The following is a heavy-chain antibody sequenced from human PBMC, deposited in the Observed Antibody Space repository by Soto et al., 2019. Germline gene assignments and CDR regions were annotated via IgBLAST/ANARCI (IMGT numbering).Heavy chain of an antibody. D-gene: IGHD4-4*01. Sequence: ASVKVSCKASGYTFTSYGISWVRQAPGQGLEWMGWISAYNGNTNYAQKLQGRVTMTTDTSTSTACMELRSLRSDDTAVYYCAREAQNHYIKDYRGQGTLVTVYS. J-gene: IGHJ4*02. CDR3: AREAQNHYIKDY. CDR2: ISAYNGNT. V-gene: IGHV1-18*01. CDR1: GYTFTSYG.